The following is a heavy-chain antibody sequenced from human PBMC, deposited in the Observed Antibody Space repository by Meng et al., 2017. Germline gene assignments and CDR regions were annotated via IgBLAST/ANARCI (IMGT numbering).Heavy chain of an antibody. CDR1: GDSVSSNSAA. Sequence: QIQLQQPGPGLVKPSQTLSLICAISGDSVSSNSAAWNWSRQSPSRGLEWLGRAYYRSKWYHDYAESVKSRISIDPDTSKNQFSLQLRSVTPEDSAVYYCARGSYSFDSWGQRTLVTVSS. CDR2: AYYRSKWYH. V-gene: IGHV6-1*01. D-gene: IGHD1-26*01. J-gene: IGHJ4*02. CDR3: ARGSYSFDS.